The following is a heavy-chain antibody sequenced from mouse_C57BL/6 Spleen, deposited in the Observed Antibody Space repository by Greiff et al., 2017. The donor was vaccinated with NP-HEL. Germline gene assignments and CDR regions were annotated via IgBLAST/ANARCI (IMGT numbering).Heavy chain of an antibody. CDR3: ATFYYGSQSSWFAY. J-gene: IGHJ3*01. D-gene: IGHD1-1*01. CDR2: INPNNGGT. Sequence: EVQLQQSGPELVKPGASVKISCKASGYTFTDYYMNWVKQSHGKSLEWIGDINPNNGGTSYNQKFKGKATLTVDKSSSTAYMELRSLTSEDSAVYYCATFYYGSQSSWFAYWGQGTLVTVSA. CDR1: GYTFTDYY. V-gene: IGHV1-26*01.